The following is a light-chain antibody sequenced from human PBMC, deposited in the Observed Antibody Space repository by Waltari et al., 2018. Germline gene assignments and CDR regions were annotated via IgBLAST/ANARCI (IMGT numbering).Light chain of an antibody. CDR3: QQYKSWPPFT. CDR2: GAS. CDR1: QSVSRN. Sequence: EIIMTQSPATLSVSPGERATLSCRASQSVSRNLAWYQQKAGQAPRLLIFGASTRATGIPGRFSGSGSGTEFTLTISSMRSEDFAVYYCQQYKSWPPFTFGQGTKLEIK. J-gene: IGKJ2*01. V-gene: IGKV3-15*01.